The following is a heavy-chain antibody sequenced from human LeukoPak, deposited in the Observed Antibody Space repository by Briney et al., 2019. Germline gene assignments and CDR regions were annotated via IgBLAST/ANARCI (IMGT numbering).Heavy chain of an antibody. D-gene: IGHD2-21*02. J-gene: IGHJ4*01. Sequence: PGGSLRLSCAASGFTFSSYTMNWVRQAPGKGLEWVSSIAGSSGYIYYADSVKGRFTISRDNAKKLLYLQMTSLTAEDTAVYYCARDRGAYCGGDCYLGFDYWGRGTLVTVSS. CDR1: GFTFSSYT. CDR3: ARDRGAYCGGDCYLGFDY. CDR2: IAGSSGYI. V-gene: IGHV3-21*01.